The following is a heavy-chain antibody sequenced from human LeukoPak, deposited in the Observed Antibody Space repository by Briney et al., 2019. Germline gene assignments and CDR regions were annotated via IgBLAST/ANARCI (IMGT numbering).Heavy chain of an antibody. J-gene: IGHJ4*02. Sequence: SLRLFCAASGFTFDDYAMQWVRQAPGKGLEGVSGISWNSGSIGYADSVKGRFTISRDDAKTSLYLQMNSLRAEDTALYYCAKDVATIPDVIDYWGQGTLVTVSS. V-gene: IGHV3-9*01. CDR3: AKDVATIPDVIDY. CDR2: ISWNSGSI. CDR1: GFTFDDYA. D-gene: IGHD5-12*01.